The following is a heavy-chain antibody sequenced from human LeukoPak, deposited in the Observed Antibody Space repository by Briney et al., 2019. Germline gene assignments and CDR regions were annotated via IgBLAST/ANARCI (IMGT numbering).Heavy chain of an antibody. Sequence: PGGSLRLSCAASGFTVSSNYMSWVRQAPGKGLEWVAVIWYDGGNKYYADSAKGRFTISRDNSKNTLYLQINSLRAEDTAVYYCARDRLAAAPTYYFEYWGQGTLVTVSS. J-gene: IGHJ4*02. CDR2: IWYDGGNK. D-gene: IGHD6-13*01. CDR3: ARDRLAAAPTYYFEY. V-gene: IGHV3-33*08. CDR1: GFTVSSNY.